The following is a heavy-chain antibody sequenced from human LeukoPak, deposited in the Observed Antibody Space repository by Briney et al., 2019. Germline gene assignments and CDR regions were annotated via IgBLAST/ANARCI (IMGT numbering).Heavy chain of an antibody. CDR2: IRYDGSNK. V-gene: IGHV3-30*02. CDR3: AKDRSGSYSQGLDY. D-gene: IGHD1-26*01. CDR1: GFTVSSNY. J-gene: IGHJ4*02. Sequence: GGSLRLSCAASGFTVSSNYMNWVRQAPGKGLEWVAFIRYDGSNKYYADSVKGRFTISRDNSKNTLYLQMNSLRAEDTAVYYCAKDRSGSYSQGLDYWGQGTLVTVSS.